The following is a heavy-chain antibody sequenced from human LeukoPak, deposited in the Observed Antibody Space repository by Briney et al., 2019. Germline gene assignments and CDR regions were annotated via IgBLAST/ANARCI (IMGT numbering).Heavy chain of an antibody. V-gene: IGHV4-61*02. CDR2: ISTSVNP. D-gene: IGHD3-10*01. CDR3: ARSWFGELLLLY. Sequence: SETLSLTCTVSGGSISSGVYYWNWIRQPAGKGLEWIGRISTSVNPNYNPSLKSRVTMSVDTSKNQFSLKLSSVTAADTAVYYCARSWFGELLLLYWGQGTLVTVSS. CDR1: GGSISSGVYY. J-gene: IGHJ4*02.